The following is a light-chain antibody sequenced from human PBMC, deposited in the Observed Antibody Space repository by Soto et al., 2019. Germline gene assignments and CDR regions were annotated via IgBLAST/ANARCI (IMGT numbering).Light chain of an antibody. CDR2: DAS. Sequence: IVLTQSPVTLALSPGESAVLSCRASQSVSTSLAWYRHKPGQPPRLFIYDASKRAPGIPARFTGSGSGTDFTLTISSLEPEDIAVYYCQVRDVWPSFGQGTKVEIK. CDR1: QSVSTS. V-gene: IGKV3-11*01. J-gene: IGKJ1*01. CDR3: QVRDVWPS.